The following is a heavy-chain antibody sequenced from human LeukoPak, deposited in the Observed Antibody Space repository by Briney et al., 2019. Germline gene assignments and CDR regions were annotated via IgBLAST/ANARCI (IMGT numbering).Heavy chain of an antibody. CDR1: RFTFSSYS. J-gene: IGHJ6*04. CDR2: ISSSSTYI. CDR3: ARATPYYYALDV. Sequence: PGGSLRLSCAASRFTFSSYSMNWVRQAPGKGLEWVSSISSSSTYIYYADSVKGRFTISRDNAKNSLYLQMNSLRAEDTAVYYCARATPYYYALDVWGKGTTFTVSS. V-gene: IGHV3-21*01.